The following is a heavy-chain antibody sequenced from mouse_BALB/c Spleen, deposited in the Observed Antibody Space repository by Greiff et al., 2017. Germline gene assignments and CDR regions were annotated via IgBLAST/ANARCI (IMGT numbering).Heavy chain of an antibody. Sequence: QVQLKQPGAELVKPGASVKLSCKASGYTFTSYYMYWVKQRPGQGLEWIGGINPSNGGTNFNEKFKSKATLTVDKSSSTAYMQLSSLTSEDSAVYYCTRDYYGPFDYWGQGTTLTVSS. V-gene: IGHV1S81*02. CDR1: GYTFTSYY. CDR3: TRDYYGPFDY. D-gene: IGHD1-2*01. CDR2: INPSNGGT. J-gene: IGHJ2*01.